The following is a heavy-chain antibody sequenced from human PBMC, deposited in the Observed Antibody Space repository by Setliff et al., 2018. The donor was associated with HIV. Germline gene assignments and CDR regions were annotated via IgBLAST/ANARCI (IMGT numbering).Heavy chain of an antibody. D-gene: IGHD1-1*01. CDR2: ISYSGST. V-gene: IGHV4-31*03. Sequence: SETLSLTCNVSGSSFSSGIYYRTWIRQQPGKGLEWIGYISYSGSTYYNPSLKSRLTMSIDTSKSHFSLNLNSVTAADTAVYYCARGTTSITFDYWSQGTLVTVSS. J-gene: IGHJ4*02. CDR1: GSSFSSGIYY. CDR3: ARGTTSITFDY.